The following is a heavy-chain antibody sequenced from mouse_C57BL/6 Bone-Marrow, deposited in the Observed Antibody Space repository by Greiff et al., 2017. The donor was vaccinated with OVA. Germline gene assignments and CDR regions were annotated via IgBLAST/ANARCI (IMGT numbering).Heavy chain of an antibody. V-gene: IGHV1-15*01. CDR1: GYTFTDYE. CDR3: TRFPNYYGSSFHWYFDV. J-gene: IGHJ1*03. D-gene: IGHD1-1*01. CDR2: IDPETGGT. Sequence: QVQLKQSGAELVRPGASVTLSCKASGYTFTDYEMHWVKQTPVHGLEWIGAIDPETGGTAYNQKFKGKAILTADKSSSTAYMELRSLTSEDSAVYYCTRFPNYYGSSFHWYFDVWGTGTTVTVSS.